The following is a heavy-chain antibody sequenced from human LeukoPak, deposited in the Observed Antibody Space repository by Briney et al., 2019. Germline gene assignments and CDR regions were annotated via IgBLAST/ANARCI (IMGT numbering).Heavy chain of an antibody. CDR1: GGSISSYC. CDR2: IYYSGST. D-gene: IGHD2-2*01. CDR3: ARTTEDCSSTSCYQYWFDP. V-gene: IGHV4-59*01. Sequence: SETLSLTCTVSGGSISSYCWSWIRQPPGKGLEWIGYIYYSGSTNYNPSLKSRVTISVDTSKNQFSLKLNSVTAADTAVYYCARTTEDCSSTSCYQYWFDPWGQGTLVTVSS. J-gene: IGHJ5*02.